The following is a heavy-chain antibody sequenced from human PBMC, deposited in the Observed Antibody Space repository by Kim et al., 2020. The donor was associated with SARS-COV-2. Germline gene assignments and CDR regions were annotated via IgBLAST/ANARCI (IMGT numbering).Heavy chain of an antibody. J-gene: IGHJ4*02. D-gene: IGHD6-13*01. Sequence: YSQKFQGRVTITRDTSASTAYMELSSLRSEDTAVYYCARAGSSSWYLLGYWGQGTLVTVSS. CDR3: ARAGSSSWYLLGY. V-gene: IGHV1-3*01.